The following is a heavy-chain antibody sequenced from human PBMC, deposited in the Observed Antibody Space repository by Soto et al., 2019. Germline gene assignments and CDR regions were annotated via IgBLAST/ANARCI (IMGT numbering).Heavy chain of an antibody. CDR3: ASSTSSYLRPDY. Sequence: GASVKVSCKASGYTFTYYFIHWVRQAPGQGLEWMGWINPNSGGTNYVQKFQGRVTMTRDTSISTVYMELSRLRSDDTAVYYCASSTSSYLRPDYWGQGTLVTVSS. V-gene: IGHV1-2*02. CDR2: INPNSGGT. J-gene: IGHJ4*02. D-gene: IGHD6-6*01. CDR1: GYTFTYYF.